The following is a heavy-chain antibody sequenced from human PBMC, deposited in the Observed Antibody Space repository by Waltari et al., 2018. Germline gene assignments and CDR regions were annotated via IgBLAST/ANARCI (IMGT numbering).Heavy chain of an antibody. CDR2: INPNTGDT. V-gene: IGHV1-2*06. J-gene: IGHJ3*01. D-gene: IGHD2-8*01. CDR1: GYSFTAYH. CDR3: ASNRDMLG. Sequence: QVPLVQSGAEVENPGASVKVSCKTSGYSFTAYHMHWVRQAPGQGLEWMGRINPNTGDTTYAQKFEGRVTMTRDTAMSTAYMELNNLTSDDTALYFCASNRDMLGWGQGTMVIVSS.